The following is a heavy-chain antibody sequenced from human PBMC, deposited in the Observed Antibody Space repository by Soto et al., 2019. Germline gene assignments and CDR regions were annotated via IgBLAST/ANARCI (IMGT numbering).Heavy chain of an antibody. V-gene: IGHV2-5*02. J-gene: IGHJ4*02. CDR1: GFSLTTSGVG. D-gene: IGHD3-3*01. Sequence: QITLNESGPTVVRPTETLTLTCRFSGFSLTTSGVGVGWIRQSPGKAPEWLALIYWDDDKRYSASLKSRLTITKESSKNHVVLTVSHLDPTDTATYYCAHRVLRTVFGLVTTTAIYFVFWGQGTPVAVSS. CDR2: IYWDDDK. CDR3: AHRVLRTVFGLVTTTAIYFVF.